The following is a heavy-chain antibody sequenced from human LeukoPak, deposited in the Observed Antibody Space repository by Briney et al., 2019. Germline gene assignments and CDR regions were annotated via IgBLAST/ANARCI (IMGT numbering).Heavy chain of an antibody. Sequence: PSETLSLTCNVSGASIRHYYWSWIRQPAGKGLEWIGRIVPSGSTDYNPSLKSRVTMSVDTSKSRFSLKLNSVTAADTAVYYCAKEGAAPGPDFDYWGQGTLVIVSS. CDR1: GASIRHYY. CDR2: IVPSGST. V-gene: IGHV4-4*07. J-gene: IGHJ4*02. D-gene: IGHD6-25*01. CDR3: AKEGAAPGPDFDY.